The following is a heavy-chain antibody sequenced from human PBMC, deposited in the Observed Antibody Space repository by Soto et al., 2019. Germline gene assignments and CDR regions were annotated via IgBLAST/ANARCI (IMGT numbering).Heavy chain of an antibody. CDR2: ISWNSGSI. J-gene: IGHJ2*01. CDR1: GFTFDDYA. CDR3: AKDKVAVAGTPRYFDL. V-gene: IGHV3-9*01. D-gene: IGHD6-19*01. Sequence: EVQLVESGGGLVQPGRSLRLSCAASGFTFDDYAMHWVRQAPGKGLEWVSGISWNSGSIGYADSVKGRFTISRDNAKNSLYLQMNSLRAEDTALYYCAKDKVAVAGTPRYFDLWGRGTLVTVSS.